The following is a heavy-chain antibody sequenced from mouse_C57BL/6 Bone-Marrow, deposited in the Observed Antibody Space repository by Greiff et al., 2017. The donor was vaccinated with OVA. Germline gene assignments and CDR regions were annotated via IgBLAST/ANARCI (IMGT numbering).Heavy chain of an antibody. CDR1: GYTFTSYG. J-gene: IGHJ1*03. Sequence: VQLVESGAELARPGASVKLSCKASGYTFTSYGISWVKQRTGQGLEWIGEIYPRSGNTYYNEKFKGKATLTADKSSSTAYMELRSLTSEDSAVYFCARSRPITTVVATSYWYCDVWGTGTTVTVSS. CDR2: IYPRSGNT. D-gene: IGHD1-1*01. V-gene: IGHV1-81*01. CDR3: ARSRPITTVVATSYWYCDV.